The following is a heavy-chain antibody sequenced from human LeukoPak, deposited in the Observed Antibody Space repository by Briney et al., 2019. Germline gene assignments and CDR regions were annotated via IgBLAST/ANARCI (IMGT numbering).Heavy chain of an antibody. CDR1: GFTFSSYS. CDR3: AKDLASSTSCPDY. J-gene: IGHJ4*02. V-gene: IGHV3-21*04. CDR2: IISSSSYI. D-gene: IGHD2-2*01. Sequence: GGSLRLSCAASGFTFSSYSMNWVRQAPGKGLEWVSSIISSSSYIYYADSVKGRFTISRDNSKNTLYLQMNSLRAEDTAVYYCAKDLASSTSCPDYWGQGTLVTVSS.